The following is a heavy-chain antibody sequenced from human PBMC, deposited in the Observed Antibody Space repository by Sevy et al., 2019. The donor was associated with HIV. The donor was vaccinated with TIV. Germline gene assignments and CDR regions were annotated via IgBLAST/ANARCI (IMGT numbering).Heavy chain of an antibody. J-gene: IGHJ6*02. CDR1: GYTFTGDY. CDR3: ARDGGGGTTNSGIDV. D-gene: IGHD1-7*01. CDR2: VYPNSGGT. Sequence: ASVKVCCKASGYTFTGDYLHWVRQAPGQGLEWMGRVYPNSGGTNYARKFQGRITMTRDTSISTAYMELNRLKFDDTAVYYCARDGGGGTTNSGIDVRGQGTTVTVSS. V-gene: IGHV1-2*06.